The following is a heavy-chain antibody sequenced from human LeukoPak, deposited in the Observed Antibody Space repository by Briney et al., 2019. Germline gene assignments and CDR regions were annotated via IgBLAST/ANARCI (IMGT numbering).Heavy chain of an antibody. V-gene: IGHV3-53*01. CDR3: ARTTVESGRYDAFDI. CDR2: LYSGGRA. D-gene: IGHD4-23*01. J-gene: IGHJ3*02. CDR1: GFTVSSNY. Sequence: PGGSLRLSCAASGFTVSSNYMSWVRQASEKGLEWVSILYSGGRAYYADSVKGRFTISRDNSKNTLYLQMNSLRVEDTAVYYCARTTVESGRYDAFDIWGQRTLVSVSS.